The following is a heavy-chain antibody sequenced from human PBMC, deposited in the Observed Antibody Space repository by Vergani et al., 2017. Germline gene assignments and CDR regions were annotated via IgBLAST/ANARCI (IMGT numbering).Heavy chain of an antibody. J-gene: IGHJ6*02. CDR3: ARFLTGPTIYYYCGMDV. Sequence: QVQLQESGPGLVKPSGTLSLTCAVSGGSISSSNWWSWVRQPPGKGLEWIGEIYHSGSTNYNPSLKSRVTISVDKSKNQFSLKLSSVTAADTAVYYCARFLTGPTIYYYCGMDVWGQGTTVTVSS. D-gene: IGHD1-20*01. CDR1: GGSISSSNW. CDR2: IYHSGST. V-gene: IGHV4-4*02.